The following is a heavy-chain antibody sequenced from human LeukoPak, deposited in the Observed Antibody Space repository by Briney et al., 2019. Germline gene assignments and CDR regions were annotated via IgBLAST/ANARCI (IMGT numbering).Heavy chain of an antibody. J-gene: IGHJ4*02. D-gene: IGHD3-22*01. Sequence: ASVKVSCKASGYIFTSYGISWVRQAPGQGLEWMGWISAYNGNTNYAQKLQGRDTMTRDTSTSTAYMELRSLRSDDTAVYYCARDQSGYYDSSGYYDYWGQGTLVTVSS. CDR1: GYIFTSYG. CDR3: ARDQSGYYDSSGYYDY. CDR2: ISAYNGNT. V-gene: IGHV1-18*01.